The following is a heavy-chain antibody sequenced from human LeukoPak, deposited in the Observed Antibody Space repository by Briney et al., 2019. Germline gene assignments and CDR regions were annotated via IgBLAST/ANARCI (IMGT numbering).Heavy chain of an antibody. CDR3: ARGWGYFDY. CDR2: IYHSGST. J-gene: IGHJ4*02. D-gene: IGHD6-19*01. Sequence: SQTLSLTCTVSGGSISSGGYYWSWIRQPPGKGLEWIGYIYHSGSTYYNPSLKSRLTISVDTSKNQFSLRLTSVTAADTAVYYCARGWGYFDYWGQGTLVTVSS. CDR1: GGSISSGGYY. V-gene: IGHV4-30-2*02.